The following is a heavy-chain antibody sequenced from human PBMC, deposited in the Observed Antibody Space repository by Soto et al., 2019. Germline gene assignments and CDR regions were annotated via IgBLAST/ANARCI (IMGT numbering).Heavy chain of an antibody. J-gene: IGHJ4*02. D-gene: IGHD4-17*01. Sequence: PSETLSLTCTVSGGSMSSNYWTWIRQSPGKGLEWIEYIYYTGSTKYNPSLKSRVTISLDTSKNQFSLRLTSVTSADTAVYYCARGGSYGDFFDYWGQGAQVTVSS. CDR3: ARGGSYGDFFDY. CDR1: GGSMSSNY. V-gene: IGHV4-59*01. CDR2: IYYTGST.